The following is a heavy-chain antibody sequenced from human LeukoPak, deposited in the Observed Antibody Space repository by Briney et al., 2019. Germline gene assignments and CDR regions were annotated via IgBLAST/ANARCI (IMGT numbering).Heavy chain of an antibody. CDR1: GGTFSSYA. Sequence: GASVKVSCKASGGTFSSYAISWVRQAPGQGLEWMGGIIPIFGTANYAQKSQGRVTITADDSTSTAYMELSSLRSEDTAVYYCARVGLERRLGRHNYYYYGMDVWGQGTTVTVSS. D-gene: IGHD1-1*01. J-gene: IGHJ6*02. CDR2: IIPIFGTA. V-gene: IGHV1-69*13. CDR3: ARVGLERRLGRHNYYYYGMDV.